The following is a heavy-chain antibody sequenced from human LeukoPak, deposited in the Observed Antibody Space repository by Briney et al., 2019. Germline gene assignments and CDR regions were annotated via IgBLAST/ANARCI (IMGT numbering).Heavy chain of an antibody. CDR2: IHYSGST. D-gene: IGHD2-21*01. J-gene: IGHJ4*02. CDR1: GVSMNTAVHY. Sequence: PSETLPLTCSVSGVSMNTAVHYWSWIRQLPGKGLEWIGYIHYSGSTYYNPSLKSRLTLSVDRSNSQFSLTLTSVTAADTAVYYCARYCSGSDCFPGTNYFDHWGRGPLVTVSS. V-gene: IGHV4-31*03. CDR3: ARYCSGSDCFPGTNYFDH.